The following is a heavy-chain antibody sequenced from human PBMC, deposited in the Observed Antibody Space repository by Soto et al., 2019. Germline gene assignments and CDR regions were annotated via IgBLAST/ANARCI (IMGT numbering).Heavy chain of an antibody. V-gene: IGHV3-48*02. CDR2: ISGGGRPI. CDR3: ARDLGWAFDS. J-gene: IGHJ4*02. CDR1: GVTFSTFS. D-gene: IGHD6-19*01. Sequence: EVQLVESGGVSVQPGGSLRLSCAASGVTFSTFSMNWVRQAPGRGLEWISYISGGGRPISYADSVKVRFTISRDNAKNSLYLQMDSLTDEDTAVYYCARDLGWAFDSWGQGTLVTVSS.